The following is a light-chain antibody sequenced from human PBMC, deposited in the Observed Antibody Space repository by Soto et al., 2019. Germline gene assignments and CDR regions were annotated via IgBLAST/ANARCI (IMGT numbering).Light chain of an antibody. V-gene: IGLV7-46*01. Sequence: QAVVTQEPSLTVSPGGTVTLTCGSSTGAVTNGHYPYWFQQKPGQAPRTLIYDTTNRRSWTPARFSGSLLGGKAALTLSGAQPEDEAEYYYLLSYNGPYVFGTGTKVTVL. CDR3: LLSYNGPYV. CDR2: DTT. CDR1: TGAVTNGHY. J-gene: IGLJ1*01.